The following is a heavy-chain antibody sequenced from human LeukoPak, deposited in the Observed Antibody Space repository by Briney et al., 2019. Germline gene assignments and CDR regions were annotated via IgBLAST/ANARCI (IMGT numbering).Heavy chain of an antibody. CDR2: ISTSGTYI. Sequence: GGSLRLSCAASGFTFSSYSMNWVRQAPGKGLEWVSSISTSGTYIYYADSVKGRFTISRDNSKNTLYLQMNSLRAEDTAVYYCAKQDGYNFRWGQGTLVTVSS. CDR3: AKQDGYNFR. V-gene: IGHV3-21*04. D-gene: IGHD5-24*01. J-gene: IGHJ4*02. CDR1: GFTFSSYS.